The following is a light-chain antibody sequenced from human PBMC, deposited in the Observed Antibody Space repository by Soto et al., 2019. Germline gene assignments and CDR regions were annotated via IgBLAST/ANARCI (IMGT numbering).Light chain of an antibody. CDR1: HGGGSH. CDR2: KAS. CDR3: QQYNSYS. J-gene: IGKJ1*01. Sequence: IQMTQSPSSLSACTGDRVTIXCRASHGGGSHVAWYQQRPWKAPKRLIYKASSLESGVPSRFSGSGSGTECTLTISSLQPDDFATDYCQQYNSYSFGQGTKVDIK. V-gene: IGKV1-5*03.